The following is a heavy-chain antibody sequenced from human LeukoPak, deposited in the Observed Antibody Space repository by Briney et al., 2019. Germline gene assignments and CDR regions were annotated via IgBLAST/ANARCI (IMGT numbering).Heavy chain of an antibody. D-gene: IGHD3-22*01. Sequence: GGCLRLSCAASGFIFRNHWMSWVRQVPGRGLEWAAHIKQGGTEKHYVDSVEGRFTLSRDDSKNSLYLQMNSLRVDDSAVYYCARHPDYYDSSGYADYYYGMDVWGQGTTVTVSS. CDR3: ARHPDYYDSSGYADYYYGMDV. J-gene: IGHJ6*02. CDR2: IKQGGTEK. V-gene: IGHV3-7*01. CDR1: GFIFRNHW.